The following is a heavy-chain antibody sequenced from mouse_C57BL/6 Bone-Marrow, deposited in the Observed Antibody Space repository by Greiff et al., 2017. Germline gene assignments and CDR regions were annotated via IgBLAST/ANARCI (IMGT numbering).Heavy chain of an antibody. CDR1: GYTFTSYW. J-gene: IGHJ2*01. V-gene: IGHV1-64*01. Sequence: VQLQQPGAELVKPGASVKLSCKASGYTFTSYWMHWVKQRPGQGLEWIGMIHPNSGSTNYNEKFKSKATLTVDKSSSTAYMQLSSLTSEDSAVYYCSAIYYDYVFDYWGQGTTLTVSS. CDR3: SAIYYDYVFDY. CDR2: IHPNSGST. D-gene: IGHD2-4*01.